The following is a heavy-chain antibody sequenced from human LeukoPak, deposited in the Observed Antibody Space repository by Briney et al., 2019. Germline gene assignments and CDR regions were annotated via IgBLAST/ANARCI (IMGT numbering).Heavy chain of an antibody. D-gene: IGHD6-13*01. CDR1: GGSISSGGYD. V-gene: IGHV4-31*03. J-gene: IGHJ5*02. CDR2: IYYSGST. CDR3: ARKYSSSWYKWFDP. Sequence: SETLSLTCTVSGGSISSGGYDWSWIRQHPGKGLEWIGDIYYSGSTYYNPSLKSRVTISVDTSKNQFSLKLSSVTAADTAVYYCARKYSSSWYKWFDPWGQGTLVTVSS.